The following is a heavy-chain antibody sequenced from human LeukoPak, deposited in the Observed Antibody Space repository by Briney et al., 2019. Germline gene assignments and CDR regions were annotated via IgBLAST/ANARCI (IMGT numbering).Heavy chain of an antibody. CDR2: ISSSGGST. CDR1: GFTFSSFA. D-gene: IGHD5/OR15-5a*01. V-gene: IGHV3-23*01. J-gene: IGHJ4*02. Sequence: GGSLRLSCAASGFTFSSFAMSWVRQAPGKGLEWVSGISSSGGSTYYADSVKGRFTISRDNPKNTLYLQMNSLRAEETAVYYCAKNLRFIDYWGQGTLVTVSS. CDR3: AKNLRFIDY.